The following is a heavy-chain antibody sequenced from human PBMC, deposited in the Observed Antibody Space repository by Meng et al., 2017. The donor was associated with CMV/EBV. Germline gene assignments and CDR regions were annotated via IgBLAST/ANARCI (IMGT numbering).Heavy chain of an antibody. V-gene: IGHV3-7*01. CDR2: IKQDGSEK. CDR3: ARDHATWFDP. D-gene: IGHD2-15*01. J-gene: IGHJ5*02. Sequence: LSLTCAASGFTFSSYWMSWVRQAPGKGLEWVANIKQDGSEKYYVDSVKGRFTISRGNAKNSLYLQMNSLRAEDTAVYYCARDHATWFDPWGQGTLVTVSS. CDR1: GFTFSSYW.